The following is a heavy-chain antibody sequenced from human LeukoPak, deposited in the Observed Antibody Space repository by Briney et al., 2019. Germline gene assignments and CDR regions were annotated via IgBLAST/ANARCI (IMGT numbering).Heavy chain of an antibody. CDR2: ISWNSGSI. V-gene: IGHV3-9*01. Sequence: GGSLRLSCAASGFTFDDYAMHWVRQAPGKGLEWVSGISWNSGSIGYADSVKGRFTISRDNAKNSLYLQMNSLRAEDTAVYYCARDRDLYCTNGVCYGGFAFDYWGQGTLVTVSS. CDR3: ARDRDLYCTNGVCYGGFAFDY. D-gene: IGHD2-8*01. J-gene: IGHJ4*02. CDR1: GFTFDDYA.